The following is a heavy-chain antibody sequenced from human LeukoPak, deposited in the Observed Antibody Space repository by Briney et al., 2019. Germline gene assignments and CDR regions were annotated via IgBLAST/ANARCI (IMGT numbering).Heavy chain of an antibody. CDR3: ARALWELRSSAFFDY. D-gene: IGHD1-26*01. CDR2: ISGSSSYI. Sequence: GGSLRLSRAASGFTFSSYGMHWVRQAPGKGLEWVSSISGSSSYIYYADSVKGRFTISRDNAKNSLYLQMNSLRAEDTAVYYCARALWELRSSAFFDYWGQGTLVTVSS. CDR1: GFTFSSYG. J-gene: IGHJ4*02. V-gene: IGHV3-21*06.